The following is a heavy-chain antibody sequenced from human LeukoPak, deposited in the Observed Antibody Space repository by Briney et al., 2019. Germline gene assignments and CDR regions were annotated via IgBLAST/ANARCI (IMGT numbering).Heavy chain of an antibody. CDR2: IKNDGSTT. CDR1: GFTFRSYE. Sequence: PGGSLRLSCEDSGFTFRSYEMNWVRQPPGKGLVWVSRIKNDGSTTTYADSVKGRFTVSRDNAKNTLYLQMNSLRAEDTAVYYCARERKYDSNFDYWGQGTLVTVSS. CDR3: ARERKYDSNFDY. V-gene: IGHV3-74*01. D-gene: IGHD1-1*01. J-gene: IGHJ4*02.